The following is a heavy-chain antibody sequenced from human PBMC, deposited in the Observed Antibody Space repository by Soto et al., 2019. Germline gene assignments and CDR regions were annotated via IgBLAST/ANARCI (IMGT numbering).Heavy chain of an antibody. CDR1: GYTFTNYW. J-gene: IGHJ6*02. Sequence: PGESLKISCKGSGYTFTNYWIGWVRQMPGKGLEWMGIIYPGDSDTKYNPSFQGQVTISADKSITTTYLQWSSLKASDAAIYYCAASIFYYGMDVWGQGTTVTVSS. V-gene: IGHV5-51*01. CDR3: AASIFYYGMDV. CDR2: IYPGDSDT.